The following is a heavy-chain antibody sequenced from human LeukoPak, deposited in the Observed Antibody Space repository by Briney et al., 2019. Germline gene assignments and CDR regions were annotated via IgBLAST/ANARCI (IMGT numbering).Heavy chain of an antibody. Sequence: ASVKVSCKASGGTFSSYAISWVRQAPGQGLEWMGRIIPILGIANYAQKFQGRVTITADKSTSTAYMELSSLRSEDTAVYYCASTSDYGGIPAEYFQHWGQGTLVTVSS. CDR2: IIPILGIA. D-gene: IGHD4-23*01. CDR1: GGTFSSYA. V-gene: IGHV1-69*04. J-gene: IGHJ1*01. CDR3: ASTSDYGGIPAEYFQH.